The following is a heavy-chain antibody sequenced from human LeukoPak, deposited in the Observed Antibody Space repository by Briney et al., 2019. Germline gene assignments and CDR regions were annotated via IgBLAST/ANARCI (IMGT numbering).Heavy chain of an antibody. V-gene: IGHV3-33*01. D-gene: IGHD3-22*01. CDR2: IWYDGSNK. Sequence: PGKSLRLSCAASGFTFSNYGMHWVRQAPGKGLEWVAVIWYDGSNKYYADSVRGRFTISRDNSKNTLYLHMTSLRAEDTAVYYCARGGRYYYDSSGYYDYYYGMDVWGQGTTVTVSS. CDR1: GFTFSNYG. J-gene: IGHJ6*02. CDR3: ARGGRYYYDSSGYYDYYYGMDV.